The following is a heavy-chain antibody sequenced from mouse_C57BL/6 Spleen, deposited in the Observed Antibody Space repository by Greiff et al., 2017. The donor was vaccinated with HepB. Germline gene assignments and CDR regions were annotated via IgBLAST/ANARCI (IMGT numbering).Heavy chain of an antibody. Sequence: VQLKESGPGLVKPSQSLSLTCSVTGYSITSGYYWNWIRQFPGNKLEWMGYISYDGSNNYNPSLKNRISITRDTSKNQFFLKLNSVTTEDTATYYCARGGSTGGYYYAMDYWGQGTSVTVSS. V-gene: IGHV3-6*01. CDR3: ARGGSTGGYYYAMDY. CDR1: GYSITSGYY. CDR2: ISYDGSN. J-gene: IGHJ4*01. D-gene: IGHD5-1*01.